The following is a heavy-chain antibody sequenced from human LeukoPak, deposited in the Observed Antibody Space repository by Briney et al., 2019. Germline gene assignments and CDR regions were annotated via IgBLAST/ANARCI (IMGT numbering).Heavy chain of an antibody. CDR1: GGSISSYY. CDR2: IYTSGGT. CDR3: ARDTRYYYDSSGYPVIDY. Sequence: PSETLSLTCTVSGGSISSYYWSWIRQPAGKGLEWIGRIYTSGGTNYNPSLKSRVTMSVDTSKNQFSLKLSSVTAADTAVYYCARDTRYYYDSSGYPVIDYWGQGTLVTVSS. J-gene: IGHJ4*02. D-gene: IGHD3-22*01. V-gene: IGHV4-4*07.